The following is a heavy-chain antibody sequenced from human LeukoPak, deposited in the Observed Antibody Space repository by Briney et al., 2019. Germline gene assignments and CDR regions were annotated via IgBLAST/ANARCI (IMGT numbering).Heavy chain of an antibody. CDR1: GFTFSNYA. J-gene: IGHJ6*03. V-gene: IGHV3-64*01. CDR2: ISSSGDST. Sequence: PGGSLRLSCAASGFTFSNYAMHWVRQAPGKGLEYVSAISSSGDSTYHANSVKGRFTISRDNSKNTLYLQMGSLRAEDMGVYYCARGSSYYGSGSYYNEPMDVWGKGTTVTISS. CDR3: ARGSSYYGSGSYYNEPMDV. D-gene: IGHD3-10*01.